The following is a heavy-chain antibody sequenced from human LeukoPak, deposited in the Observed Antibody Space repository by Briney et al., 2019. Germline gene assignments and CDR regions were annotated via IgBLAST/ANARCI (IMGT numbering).Heavy chain of an antibody. CDR1: GFTFSSHG. CDR2: ISGSGGST. D-gene: IGHD3-3*01. J-gene: IGHJ3*02. CDR3: AHHGGGTIRIAAFDI. Sequence: GGSLRLSCAASGFTFSSHGMSWVRQAPGKGLEWVSAISGSGGSTYYADSVKGRFTISRDNSKNTLYLQLNSLRAEDTAIYYCAHHGGGTIRIAAFDIWGQGTMVTVSS. V-gene: IGHV3-23*01.